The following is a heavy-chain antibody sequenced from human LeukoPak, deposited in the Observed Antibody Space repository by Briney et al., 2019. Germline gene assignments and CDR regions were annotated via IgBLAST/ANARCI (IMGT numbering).Heavy chain of an antibody. V-gene: IGHV3-74*01. D-gene: IGHD5-24*01. Sequence: QPGGSLRLSCAASGXTFTSYWMHWVRQAPGKGLVWVSSINTDGSSPSYADYAKGRFTISRDNAKNTLSLQMNSLRAEDTAVYYCARSREPGRDGDYWGQGTLVTVSS. CDR3: ARSREPGRDGDY. J-gene: IGHJ4*02. CDR2: INTDGSSP. CDR1: GXTFTSYW.